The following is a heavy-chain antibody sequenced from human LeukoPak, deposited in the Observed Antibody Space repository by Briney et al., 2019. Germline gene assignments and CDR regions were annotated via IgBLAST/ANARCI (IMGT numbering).Heavy chain of an antibody. CDR3: ARDSYYYMDV. V-gene: IGHV3-74*01. J-gene: IGHJ6*03. CDR1: GFTFSRYW. Sequence: GGSLRLSCAASGFTFSRYWMHWVRHAPGEELLWVSRIFSDGSSTNYADSVKGRFTISRDNAKNTLYLQMNSLRVEDTAVYFCARDSYYYMDVWGKGTTVTVSS. CDR2: IFSDGSST.